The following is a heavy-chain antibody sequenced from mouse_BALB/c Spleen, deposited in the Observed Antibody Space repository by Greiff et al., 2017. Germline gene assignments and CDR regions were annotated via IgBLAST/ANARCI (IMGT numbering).Heavy chain of an antibody. CDR2: ISSGGSYT. V-gene: IGHV5-6-4*01. D-gene: IGHD2-4*01. J-gene: IGHJ4*01. CDR3: TREGDYDVENYAMDY. CDR1: GFTFSSYT. Sequence: EVKLMESGGGLVKPGGSLKLSCAASGFTFSSYTMSWVRQTPEKRLEWVATISSGGSYTYYPDSVKGRFTISRDNAKNTLYLQMSSLKSEDTAMYYCTREGDYDVENYAMDYWGQGTSVTVSS.